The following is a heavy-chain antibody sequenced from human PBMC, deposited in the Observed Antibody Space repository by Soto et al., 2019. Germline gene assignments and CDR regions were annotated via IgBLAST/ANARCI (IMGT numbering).Heavy chain of an antibody. CDR3: THTRYSSGWDDYYYYYYMDV. CDR1: GFSLSPSGMG. CDR2: IYWDEDK. V-gene: IGHV2-5*02. J-gene: IGHJ6*03. D-gene: IGHD6-19*01. Sequence: SGPTLVKPTQTLTLTCTFSGFSLSPSGMGVGWIRQPPGKALEWLALIYWDEDKRYSPSLKNRCTITKETTKNQEVLTMTNLEPVDTATYYCTHTRYSSGWDDYYYYYYMDVWGKGTTVTVSS.